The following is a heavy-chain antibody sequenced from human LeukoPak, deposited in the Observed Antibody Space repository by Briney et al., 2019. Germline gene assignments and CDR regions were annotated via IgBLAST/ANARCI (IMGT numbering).Heavy chain of an antibody. D-gene: IGHD3-3*01. V-gene: IGHV1-18*01. CDR1: GYTFTNYG. CDR2: ISGYNGNT. J-gene: IGHJ6*03. CDR3: ARDGDFWSGYYYMDV. Sequence: GASVKVSCKASGYTFTNYGISWVRQAPGQGLEWMGWISGYNGNTNYAQKLQGRVTMTTDTSTSTAYMELRSLRSDDTAVYYCARDGDFWSGYYYMDVWGKGTTVTVSS.